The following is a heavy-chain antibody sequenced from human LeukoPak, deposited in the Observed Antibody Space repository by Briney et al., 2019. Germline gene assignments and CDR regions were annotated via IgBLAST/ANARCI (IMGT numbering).Heavy chain of an antibody. CDR3: ARVAPDDSAFDY. D-gene: IGHD2-21*02. J-gene: IGHJ4*02. Sequence: SETLSLTCTVSGGSISSGGYYWSWIRQHPGKGLEWIGYIYYSGSIYYDPSLKSRATISVDTTKKQFSPMLSSATAADTAVYYCARVAPDDSAFDYWGQEALVTVSS. CDR2: IYYSGSI. V-gene: IGHV4-31*03. CDR1: GGSISSGGYY.